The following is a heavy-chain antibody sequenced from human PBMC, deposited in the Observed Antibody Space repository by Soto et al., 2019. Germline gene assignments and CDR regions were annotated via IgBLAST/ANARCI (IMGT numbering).Heavy chain of an antibody. CDR1: GYIFTRYG. CDR3: ARDVDTAMVSVNWFDP. Sequence: ASVKVSCKASGYIFTRYGITWVRQAPGQGLEWMGWISAYNGNTNYAPKLQDRVTMTTDTSTNTAYMELRSLRSDDTALYYCARDVDTAMVSVNWFDPWGQGTLVTVSS. D-gene: IGHD5-18*01. V-gene: IGHV1-18*01. CDR2: ISAYNGNT. J-gene: IGHJ5*02.